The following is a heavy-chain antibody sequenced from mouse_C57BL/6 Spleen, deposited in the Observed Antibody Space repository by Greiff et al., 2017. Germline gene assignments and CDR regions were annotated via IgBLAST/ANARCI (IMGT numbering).Heavy chain of an antibody. CDR3: AIPVYDGYNYFDY. CDR2: IYPGSGNT. CDR1: GYTFTDYY. Sequence: VQLQQSGAELVRPGASVKLSCKASGYTFTDYYINWVKQRPGQGLEWIARIYPGSGNTYYNEKFKGKATLTAEKSSSPAYMQLSSLTSEDSAVYFCAIPVYDGYNYFDYWGQGTTLTVSS. J-gene: IGHJ2*01. D-gene: IGHD2-3*01. V-gene: IGHV1-76*01.